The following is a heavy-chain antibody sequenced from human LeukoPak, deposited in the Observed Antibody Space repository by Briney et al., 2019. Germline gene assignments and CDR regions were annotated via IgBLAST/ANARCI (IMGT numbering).Heavy chain of an antibody. CDR3: ARGRARSYYNGPRPYYYYGMDV. CDR2: INHSGST. D-gene: IGHD3-10*01. V-gene: IGHV4-34*01. J-gene: IGHJ6*02. CDR1: GGSFSGYY. Sequence: KASETLSLTCAVYGGSFSGYYWSWIRQPPGKGLEWIGEINHSGSTNYNPSLKSRVTISVDTSKNQFSLKLSSVTAADTAVYYCARGRARSYYNGPRPYYYYGMDVWGQGTTVTVSS.